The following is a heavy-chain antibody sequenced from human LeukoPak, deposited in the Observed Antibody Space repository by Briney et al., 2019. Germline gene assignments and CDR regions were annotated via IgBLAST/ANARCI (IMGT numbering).Heavy chain of an antibody. CDR3: ARSHYDFWSGYYGY. Sequence: GGSLRLSCAASGFTFSSYSMNWVRQAPGKGLEWVSYISSSSSTIYHADSVKGRFTISRDNAKNSLYLQMNSLRAEDTAVYYCARSHYDFWSGYYGYWGQGTLVTVSS. J-gene: IGHJ4*02. CDR2: ISSSSSTI. V-gene: IGHV3-48*04. D-gene: IGHD3-3*01. CDR1: GFTFSSYS.